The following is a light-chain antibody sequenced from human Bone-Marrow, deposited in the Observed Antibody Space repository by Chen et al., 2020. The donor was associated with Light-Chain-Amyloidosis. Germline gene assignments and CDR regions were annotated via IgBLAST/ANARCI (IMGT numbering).Light chain of an antibody. Sequence: SYVLTQPSSVSVAPGQTATIACGGNNIGSTSVHWYQQTPGQAPLLVVYDDSDRPSGIPERSSGSNSGNTATLTISRVEAGDEAGYYCQVWDRSSDRPVFGGGTKLTVL. CDR1: NIGSTS. CDR2: DDS. CDR3: QVWDRSSDRPV. J-gene: IGLJ3*02. V-gene: IGLV3-21*02.